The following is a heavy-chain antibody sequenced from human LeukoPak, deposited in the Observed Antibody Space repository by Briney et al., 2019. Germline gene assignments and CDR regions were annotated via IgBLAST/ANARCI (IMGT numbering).Heavy chain of an antibody. D-gene: IGHD5-24*01. J-gene: IGHJ4*02. Sequence: GGSLSLSCAASGFTFGSYLRTWARQAPGKGLEWVANMKHDGIEKYYVDSVRGRFTISRDNTKNSLYLQMNSLRAEDTAVYFCAREGREGYYYDALEFWGQGILVTVSS. CDR2: MKHDGIEK. CDR3: AREGREGYYYDALEF. V-gene: IGHV3-7*05. CDR1: GFTFGSYL.